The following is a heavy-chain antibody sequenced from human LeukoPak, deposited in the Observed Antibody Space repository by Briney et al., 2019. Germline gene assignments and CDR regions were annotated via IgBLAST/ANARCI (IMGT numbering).Heavy chain of an antibody. CDR2: ISYDGSNK. J-gene: IGHJ4*02. Sequence: PGRSLRLFCAASGFTFSSYGMHWVRQAPGKGLEGVAVISYDGSNKYYADSVKGRFTISRHNSKNTLYLQMNSLRAEDTAVYYCAKGSSGWDFDYWGQGTLVTVSS. V-gene: IGHV3-30*18. D-gene: IGHD6-19*01. CDR3: AKGSSGWDFDY. CDR1: GFTFSSYG.